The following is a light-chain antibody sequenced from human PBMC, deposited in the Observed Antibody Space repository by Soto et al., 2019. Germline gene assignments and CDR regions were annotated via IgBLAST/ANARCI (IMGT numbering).Light chain of an antibody. J-gene: IGLJ2*01. CDR2: DDG. V-gene: IGLV3-21*02. Sequence: SYELTQAPSVSVAPGQTARITCGGNNIAIKSVHWYQQKPGQAPVLVVYDDGDRPSGIPERFTGSNSGNTATLTITRVEAGDEADYLFQVWDSSSDHRVVFGGGTKLTVL. CDR1: NIAIKS. CDR3: QVWDSSSDHRVV.